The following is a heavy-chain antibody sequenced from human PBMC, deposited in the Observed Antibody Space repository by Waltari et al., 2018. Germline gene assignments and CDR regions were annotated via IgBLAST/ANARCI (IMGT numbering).Heavy chain of an antibody. J-gene: IGHJ6*03. D-gene: IGHD2-21*01. CDR2: IYYSGST. CDR1: VGSISSGGYY. V-gene: IGHV4-31*03. CDR3: AREVVIAIRAIRDPFYYYYMDV. Sequence: QVQLQESGPGLVKPSQTLSLTCTVSVGSISSGGYYWSWIRQHPGKGLEWIGYIYYSGSTYYHPSLKSRVTISVDTSKNHFSLKLSSVTAADTAVYYCAREVVIAIRAIRDPFYYYYMDVWGKGTTVTVSS.